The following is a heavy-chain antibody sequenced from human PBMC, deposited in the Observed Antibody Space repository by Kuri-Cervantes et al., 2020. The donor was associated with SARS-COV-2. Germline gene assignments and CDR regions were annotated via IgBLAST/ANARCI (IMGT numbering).Heavy chain of an antibody. Sequence: SETLSLTCAVSRVPVSGGTYYWSWIRQPAGKGLEWIGHLDTSGSTNYNPSLKSRVTISVDTSKNQFSLKLSSVTAADTAVYYCAGGYPAITIFGVVTLHDAFDIWGQGTMVTVSS. J-gene: IGHJ3*02. CDR1: RVPVSGGTYY. D-gene: IGHD3-3*01. CDR3: AGGYPAITIFGVVTLHDAFDI. CDR2: LDTSGST. V-gene: IGHV4-61*09.